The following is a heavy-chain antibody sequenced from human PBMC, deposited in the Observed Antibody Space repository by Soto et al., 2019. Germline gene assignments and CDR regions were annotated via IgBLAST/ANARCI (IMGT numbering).Heavy chain of an antibody. Sequence: SGPTLVKPTQTLTLTCTFSGFSLSTSGVGVGWIRQPPGKALEWLALIYWDDDKPYSPSLKSRLTITQDTSKNQVVLTMNSMDPVDTATYYCAHRPHPLPYRPWDNCFDPWGQGTLVTVSS. CDR2: IYWDDDK. D-gene: IGHD3-16*01. CDR3: AHRPHPLPYRPWDNCFDP. J-gene: IGHJ5*02. CDR1: GFSLSTSGVG. V-gene: IGHV2-5*02.